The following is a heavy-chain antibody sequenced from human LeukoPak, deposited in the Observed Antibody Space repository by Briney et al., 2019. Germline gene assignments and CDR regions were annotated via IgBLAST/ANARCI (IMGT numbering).Heavy chain of an antibody. CDR3: VRASSWFWQYYFDY. CDR1: GFIFSDNY. Sequence: PGGSLRLSCGAFGFIFSDNYMTWVRQAPGKGLEWVSVIYKDGSTYYADSVKGRFTISRDTSANMVYLQMNSLRGDDSAVYYCVRASSWFWQYYFDYWGQGTLVAVSS. D-gene: IGHD6-13*01. J-gene: IGHJ4*02. V-gene: IGHV3-53*01. CDR2: IYKDGST.